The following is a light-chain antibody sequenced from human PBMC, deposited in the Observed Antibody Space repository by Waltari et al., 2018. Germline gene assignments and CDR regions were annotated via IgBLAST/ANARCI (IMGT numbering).Light chain of an antibody. CDR1: QSLLHSNGYNY. Sequence: VMTQSPLSLPVTPGAPASISCRSSQSLLHSNGYNYLDWYLQKPGQSPQVLIYLTSNRASGVPDRFSGSGSGTDFTLKISRVEAEDVGVYYCMQALQTPRTFGQGTRLEIK. CDR3: MQALQTPRT. V-gene: IGKV2-28*01. CDR2: LTS. J-gene: IGKJ2*01.